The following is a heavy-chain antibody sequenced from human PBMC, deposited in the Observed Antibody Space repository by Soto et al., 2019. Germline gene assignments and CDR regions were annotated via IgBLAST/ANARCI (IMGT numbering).Heavy chain of an antibody. CDR2: IYYSGST. J-gene: IGHJ5*02. Sequence: QLQLQESGPGLVKPSETLSLTCTVSGGSISSGSYYWGWIRQPPGKGLEWIGSIYYSGSTYYNPSLKSRVTRSVDKSKNQFSLSLRSVTAEDTAVYYCARQKYYDVLSGYSKNWFDPWIQGTMVTVSS. V-gene: IGHV4-39*01. CDR1: GGSISSGSYY. CDR3: ARQKYYDVLSGYSKNWFDP. D-gene: IGHD3-3*01.